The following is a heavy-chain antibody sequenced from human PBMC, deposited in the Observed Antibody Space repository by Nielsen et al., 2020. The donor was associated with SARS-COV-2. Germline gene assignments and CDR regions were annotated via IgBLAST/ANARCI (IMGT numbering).Heavy chain of an antibody. Sequence: SETLSLTCTVSGGSISSGDYYWSWIRQPPGKGLEWIGYIYYSGSTYYNPSLKSRVTISVDTSKNQFSLKLSSVTAADTAVYYCARARAYGSGSLEYSPWGRGTLVTVSS. V-gene: IGHV4-30-4*01. CDR1: GGSISSGDYY. D-gene: IGHD3-10*01. CDR2: IYYSGST. CDR3: ARARAYGSGSLEYSP. J-gene: IGHJ5*02.